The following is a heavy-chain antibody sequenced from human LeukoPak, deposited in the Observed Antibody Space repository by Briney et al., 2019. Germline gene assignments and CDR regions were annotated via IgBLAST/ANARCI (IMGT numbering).Heavy chain of an antibody. CDR3: ARAPKEFGIFRRVPAVTDAFDI. V-gene: IGHV4-59*01. D-gene: IGHD2-2*01. CDR1: GGSISSYY. Sequence: SETLSLTCTVSGGSISSYYWSWIRQPPGKGLEWIGYIYYSGSTNYNPSLKSRVTISVDTSKNQFSLKLSSVTAADTAVYCCARAPKEFGIFRRVPAVTDAFDIWGQGTMVTVSS. CDR2: IYYSGST. J-gene: IGHJ3*02.